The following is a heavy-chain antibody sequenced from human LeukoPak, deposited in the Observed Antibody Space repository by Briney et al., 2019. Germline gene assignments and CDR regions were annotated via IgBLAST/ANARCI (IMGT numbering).Heavy chain of an antibody. J-gene: IGHJ4*02. Sequence: PGGSLRLSCAASGFAFSSYWMHWVRQVPGKGLVWVSRINPGGSSTAYADSVKGRFTISRDNAKNTLYLQMNSLRAEDTAVYYCARASTPRDYWGQGTLVTVSS. D-gene: IGHD4-11*01. CDR2: INPGGSST. CDR1: GFAFSSYW. CDR3: ARASTPRDY. V-gene: IGHV3-74*01.